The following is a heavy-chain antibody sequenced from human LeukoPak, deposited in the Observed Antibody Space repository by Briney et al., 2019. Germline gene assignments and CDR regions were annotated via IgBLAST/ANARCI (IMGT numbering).Heavy chain of an antibody. D-gene: IGHD2-15*01. Sequence: PGRSLRLSCAASGFTFSSYAMHWVRQAPGKGLEWVAVISYDGSNKYYADSVKGRFTISRDNSKNTLYLQMNSLRAEDTAVYYCASLDIVVVVAATDDFDYWGQGTLVTVSS. CDR1: GFTFSSYA. CDR3: ASLDIVVVVAATDDFDY. J-gene: IGHJ4*02. V-gene: IGHV3-30-3*01. CDR2: ISYDGSNK.